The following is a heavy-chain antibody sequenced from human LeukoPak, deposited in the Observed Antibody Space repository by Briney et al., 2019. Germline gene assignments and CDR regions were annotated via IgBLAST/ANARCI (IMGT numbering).Heavy chain of an antibody. V-gene: IGHV3-23*01. D-gene: IGHD1-26*01. CDR3: AKNKGRSSYPFDY. J-gene: IGHJ4*02. Sequence: GGSLRLSCAASGFAFSSYGMSWVRQAPGKGLEWVSAISGSGGSTYYADSVKGRFTISRDNSKNTLYLQMNSLRAEDTAVYYCAKNKGRSSYPFDYWGQGTLVTVSS. CDR2: ISGSGGST. CDR1: GFAFSSYG.